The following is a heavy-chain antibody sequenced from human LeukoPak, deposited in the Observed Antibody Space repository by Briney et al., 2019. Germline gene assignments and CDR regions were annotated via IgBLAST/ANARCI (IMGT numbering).Heavy chain of an antibody. CDR3: ARVPAGYGPYYFDY. CDR1: GYTSSGHY. J-gene: IGHJ4*02. Sequence: ASVKVSCKASGYTSSGHYIHWVRQAPGQGLEWMGWINPNSGGTNYAQKFQGRVTMTRDTSISTAYMELSSLRSDDTAVYYCARVPAGYGPYYFDYWGQGTLVTVSS. D-gene: IGHD5-18*01. CDR2: INPNSGGT. V-gene: IGHV1-2*02.